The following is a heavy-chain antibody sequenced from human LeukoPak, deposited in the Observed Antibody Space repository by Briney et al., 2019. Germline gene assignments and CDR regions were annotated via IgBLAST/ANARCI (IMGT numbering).Heavy chain of an antibody. D-gene: IGHD4/OR15-4a*01. CDR2: IRGKAYGGTA. CDR1: GFTFADYA. CDR3: ARGNGANSAGATY. V-gene: IGHV3-49*04. Sequence: PGRSLRLSCTVSGFTFADYAMAWVRQPPGKGLEWVGFIRGKAYGGTAEYATSVKDRFTIGRDDSKSIAYLQMSSLKTEDTAVYYCARGNGANSAGATYWGQGTLVTVSS. J-gene: IGHJ4*02.